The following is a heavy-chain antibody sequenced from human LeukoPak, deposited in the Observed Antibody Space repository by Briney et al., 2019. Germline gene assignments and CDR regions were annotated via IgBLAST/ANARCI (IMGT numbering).Heavy chain of an antibody. Sequence: PSGTLSLTCGVSGGSITSSNWWSWVRQPPGKGLEWIGEIYHSVTTIYNPSLKSRVTISVDKSKNQFSLKLSSVTAADTAVYHCARDGGYGDLGPNWFDPWGQGTLVTVSS. CDR3: ARDGGYGDLGPNWFDP. D-gene: IGHD4-17*01. CDR2: IYHSVTT. V-gene: IGHV4-4*02. CDR1: GGSITSSNW. J-gene: IGHJ5*02.